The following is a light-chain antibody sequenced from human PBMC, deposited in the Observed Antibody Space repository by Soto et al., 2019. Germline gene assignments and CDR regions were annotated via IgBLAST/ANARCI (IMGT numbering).Light chain of an antibody. V-gene: IGKV3D-20*01. Sequence: EIVLTQSPDTLSLTPGERATLSCGASQSVNSSYVAWYQQKPGLAPRLLMFDASSRANGIPDRFRGGGSGTDFTLTISRLEPEDFAVYYCQQFSSYPLTFGGGTKVDIK. CDR2: DAS. J-gene: IGKJ4*01. CDR3: QQFSSYPLT. CDR1: QSVNSSY.